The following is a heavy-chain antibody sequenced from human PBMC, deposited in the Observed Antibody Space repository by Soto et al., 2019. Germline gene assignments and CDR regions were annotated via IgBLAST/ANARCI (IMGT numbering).Heavy chain of an antibody. V-gene: IGHV3-30*18. CDR3: AKGFGNYWAFDY. CDR2: ISNDGSNK. D-gene: IGHD1-26*01. J-gene: IGHJ4*02. CDR1: GFSFSTYG. Sequence: QVHLVESGGGVVQPGRSLRLSCAASGFSFSTYGMHWVRQAPGKGLEWVAFISNDGSNKYYADSVKGRFTISRDNSKNTLYAQMHSLRAEDTAVYSCAKGFGNYWAFDYWGQGTLVTVSS.